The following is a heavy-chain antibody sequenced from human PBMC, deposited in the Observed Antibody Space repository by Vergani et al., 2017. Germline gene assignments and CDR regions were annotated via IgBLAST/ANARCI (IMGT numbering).Heavy chain of an antibody. D-gene: IGHD3-22*01. V-gene: IGHV3-30*02. CDR3: AKARRSVVMWYYGMDV. CDR1: GFTISSYG. CDR2: IRYDGSNK. Sequence: QVQLVESGGGVVQTGGSLRLSCAASGFTISSYGMHWVRQAPGKGLEWVAFIRYDGSNKYYADSVKGRFTISSDNSKNTLYLQMNSLRAEDTAVFYCAKARRSVVMWYYGMDVWGQGTTVTVSS. J-gene: IGHJ6*02.